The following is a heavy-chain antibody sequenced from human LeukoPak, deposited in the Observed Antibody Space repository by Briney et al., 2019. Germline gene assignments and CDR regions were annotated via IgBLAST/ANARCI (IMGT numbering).Heavy chain of an antibody. CDR3: ARVGILYSMDV. D-gene: IGHD2/OR15-2a*01. V-gene: IGHV4-30-4*08. J-gene: IGHJ6*03. CDR2: LYYSGST. Sequence: SETLSLTCTVSGGSISSGDYYWSWIRQPPGKGLEWVGYLYYSGSTYYNPSLKSRVTISVDTSKNQFSLKLSSVTAADTAVYYCARVGILYSMDVWGKGTTVTVSS. CDR1: GGSISSGDYY.